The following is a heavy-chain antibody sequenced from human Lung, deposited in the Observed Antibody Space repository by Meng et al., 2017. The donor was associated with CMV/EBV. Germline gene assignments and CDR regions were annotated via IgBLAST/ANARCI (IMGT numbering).Heavy chain of an antibody. CDR1: GGSFSGYY. V-gene: IGHV4-34*01. Sequence: SPXXXLTXAVYGGSFSGYYWSWIRQPPGKGLEWIGEINHSGSTNYNPSLKSRVTISVDTSKNQFSLKLSSVTAADTAVYYCARARNDYRINWYFDLWGRGALVTVSS. CDR3: ARARNDYRINWYFDL. D-gene: IGHD4-11*01. CDR2: INHSGST. J-gene: IGHJ2*01.